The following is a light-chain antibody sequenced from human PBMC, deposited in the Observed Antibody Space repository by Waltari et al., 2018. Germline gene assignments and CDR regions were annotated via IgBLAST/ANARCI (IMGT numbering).Light chain of an antibody. CDR3: QQVNSFRT. CDR1: QDISSY. V-gene: IGKV1-9*01. Sequence: QLTQSPSFLSASVGDRVPITCRASQDISSYLAWYQQKPGKAPKLLIYAASTLQSGVPSRFSGSGSGTAFTLTISSLQPEDFATYYCQQVNSFRTFGQGTKVEIK. CDR2: AAS. J-gene: IGKJ1*01.